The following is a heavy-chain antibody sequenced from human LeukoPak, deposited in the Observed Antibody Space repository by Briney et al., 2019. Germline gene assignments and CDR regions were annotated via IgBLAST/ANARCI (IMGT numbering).Heavy chain of an antibody. CDR2: ISSSSSYM. D-gene: IGHD3-3*01. CDR3: ARDWSHRCFDY. CDR1: GFTFSDYS. Sequence: GGSLRLSCAASGFTFSDYSMNWVRQAPGEGLEWVSSISSSSSYMYYADSVKGRFTISRDNAKNSLYLQMNSLRAEDTAVYYCARDWSHRCFDYWGQGTLVTVSS. V-gene: IGHV3-21*04. J-gene: IGHJ4*02.